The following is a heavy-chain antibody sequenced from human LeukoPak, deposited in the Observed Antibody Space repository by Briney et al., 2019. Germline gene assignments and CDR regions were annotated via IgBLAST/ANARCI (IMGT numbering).Heavy chain of an antibody. V-gene: IGHV3-7*01. J-gene: IGHJ4*02. CDR2: IKQDGSEK. CDR1: GFTFSSYA. CDR3: ARDKIGYCSSTSCYYFDY. Sequence: GGSLRLSCAASGFTFSSYAMSWVRQAPGKGLEWVANIKQDGSEKYYVDSVKGRFTISRDNAKNSLYLQMNSLRAEDTAVYYCARDKIGYCSSTSCYYFDYWGQGTLFTVSS. D-gene: IGHD2-2*01.